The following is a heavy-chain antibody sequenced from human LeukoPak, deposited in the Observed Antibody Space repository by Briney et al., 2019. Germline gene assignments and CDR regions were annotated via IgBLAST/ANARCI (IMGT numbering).Heavy chain of an antibody. CDR2: IRSKSNSYAT. J-gene: IGHJ6*03. V-gene: IGHV3-73*01. Sequence: GWSLTLSCAPSGFTFSGSSMLWVRLASAAGREGVGRIRSKSNSYATAYATSVKGRFTISRDDSKNTAYLQMNSLKTEDTAVYYCTRQFIAARPVYYYYMDVWGKGTTVTVSS. D-gene: IGHD6-6*01. CDR3: TRQFIAARPVYYYYMDV. CDR1: GFTFSGSS.